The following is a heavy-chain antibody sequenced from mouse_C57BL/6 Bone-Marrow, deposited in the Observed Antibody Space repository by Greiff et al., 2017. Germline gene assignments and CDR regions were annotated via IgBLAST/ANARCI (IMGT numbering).Heavy chain of an antibody. CDR1: GYTFTRYW. Sequence: VQLQQPGAELVRPGSSVKLSCKASGYTFTRYWMDWVKQRPGQGLEWIGNIYPSDSETHYNQKFKDKATLTVDKSSSTAYMQLSSLTSEDSAVYYCARRDYGYEGFAYWGQGTLVTVSA. CDR2: IYPSDSET. V-gene: IGHV1-61*01. CDR3: ARRDYGYEGFAY. D-gene: IGHD2-2*01. J-gene: IGHJ3*01.